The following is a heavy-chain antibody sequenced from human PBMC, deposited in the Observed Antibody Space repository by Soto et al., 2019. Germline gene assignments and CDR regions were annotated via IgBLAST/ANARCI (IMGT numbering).Heavy chain of an antibody. Sequence: EVQLLESGGGLVQPGESLKISCAVSGFTFSSYAMSWVRQAPGKGLEWVSGISGTGRVTNYAESVKGRFTISRDNPKNTLSLEMXSXRAEXXAVYYCAKDVHYDIVTGIEYFDHWGQGTLVTV. V-gene: IGHV3-23*01. CDR2: ISGTGRVT. CDR1: GFTFSSYA. D-gene: IGHD3-9*01. J-gene: IGHJ1*01. CDR3: AKDVHYDIVTGIEYFDH.